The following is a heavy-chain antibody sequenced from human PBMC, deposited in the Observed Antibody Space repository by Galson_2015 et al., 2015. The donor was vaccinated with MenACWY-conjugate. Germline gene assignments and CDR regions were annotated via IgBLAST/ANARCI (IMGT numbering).Heavy chain of an antibody. Sequence: QSGAEVKKPGESLKISCKASGYSFTTYRIVWVRQMPGKGLEWMGIIYHGDSDTRYSPSFQGQVTISADKSNNTAHLQWSGLKASDTAMYYCARHKGLKGAFDIWGQGTMVTVSS. CDR2: IYHGDSDT. V-gene: IGHV5-51*01. J-gene: IGHJ3*02. CDR3: ARHKGLKGAFDI. CDR1: GYSFTTYR. D-gene: IGHD2-8*01.